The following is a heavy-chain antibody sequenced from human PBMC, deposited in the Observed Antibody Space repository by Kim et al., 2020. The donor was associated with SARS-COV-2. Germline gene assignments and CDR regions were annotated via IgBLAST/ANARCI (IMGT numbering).Heavy chain of an antibody. Sequence: GGSLRLSCAASGFTFSSYIMNWVRQAPGKGLEWVASIRCGSSNITYADSVKGRFTVSRDNAKNSLYLQMNSLRAEDTAVYYCARECMVRGPSDHWGQGTLATVSS. CDR2: IRCGSSNI. J-gene: IGHJ5*02. CDR1: GFTFSSYI. CDR3: ARECMVRGPSDH. V-gene: IGHV3-21*01. D-gene: IGHD3-10*01.